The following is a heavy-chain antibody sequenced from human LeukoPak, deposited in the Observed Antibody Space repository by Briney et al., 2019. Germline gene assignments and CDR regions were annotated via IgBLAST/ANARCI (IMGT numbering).Heavy chain of an antibody. CDR2: ISGSGGST. D-gene: IGHD5-12*01. Sequence: AGGSLRLSCAASGFTFSSYSMSWVRQAPGKGLEWVSAISGSGGSTIYADSVKGRFTISRDNAKNTLYLQMNSLRAEDTAVYYCTRGYAGIYYWGQGTLVTVSS. CDR1: GFTFSSYS. J-gene: IGHJ4*02. V-gene: IGHV3-23*01. CDR3: TRGYAGIYY.